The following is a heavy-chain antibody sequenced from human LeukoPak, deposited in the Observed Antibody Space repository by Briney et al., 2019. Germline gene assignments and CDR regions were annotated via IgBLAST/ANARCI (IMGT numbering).Heavy chain of an antibody. J-gene: IGHJ4*02. Sequence: SETLSLTCTVSGVSISSSNSYWGWLRQPPGKGLEWIGSIYYTRNTYYNASLKSRVTISIDTSKNQISLRLTSVTATDTAMYYCARQTGSGLFTLPGGQGTLVTVSS. D-gene: IGHD3/OR15-3a*01. CDR3: ARQTGSGLFTLP. CDR1: GVSISSSNSY. V-gene: IGHV4-39*01. CDR2: IYYTRNT.